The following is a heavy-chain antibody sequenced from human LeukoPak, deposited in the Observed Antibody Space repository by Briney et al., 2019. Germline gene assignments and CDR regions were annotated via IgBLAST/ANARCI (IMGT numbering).Heavy chain of an antibody. CDR3: ARPLRFNNNMDV. J-gene: IGHJ6*02. CDR2: IYSNGNG. Sequence: GGSLRLSCAASGFTVSSNFMSWVRQTPGKGLEWVSIIYSNGNGYYAASVEGRFTMSRDNSKNTMYLQMNSLRAEDTAVYYCARPLRFNNNMDVWGQGTTVTVSS. CDR1: GFTVSSNF. V-gene: IGHV3-53*01. D-gene: IGHD3-3*01.